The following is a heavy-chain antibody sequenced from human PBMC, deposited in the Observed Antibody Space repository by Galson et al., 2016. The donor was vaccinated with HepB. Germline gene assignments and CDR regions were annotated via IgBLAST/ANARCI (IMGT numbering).Heavy chain of an antibody. CDR2: IRSNAYGGTT. V-gene: IGHV3-49*03. CDR1: GFTFGDYA. D-gene: IGHD3-22*01. Sequence: LRLSCAGFGFTFGDYAMNWFRQAPGKGLEWVGFIRSNAYGGTTENAASVRGRFTISRDDSENIAHLQMNSLKTEDTAVYYCTRDPGDYYESSGYVGSFDIGGQGTMVTVSS. J-gene: IGHJ3*02. CDR3: TRDPGDYYESSGYVGSFDI.